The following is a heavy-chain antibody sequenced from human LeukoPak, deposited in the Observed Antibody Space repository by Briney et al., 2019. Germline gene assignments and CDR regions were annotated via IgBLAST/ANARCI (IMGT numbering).Heavy chain of an antibody. Sequence: SQTLSLTCAISGDSVSSNSSAWYWIRPSPSRGLWWLGRTYYRSKWYNDYAISVKSRTTLTPDASKNQFSLQLSSVTPEDTAVYYCARDQGIAVAAGPYDYYGMDVWGQGTTVTVSS. D-gene: IGHD6-19*01. J-gene: IGHJ6*02. CDR1: GDSVSSNSSA. V-gene: IGHV6-1*01. CDR2: TYYRSKWYN. CDR3: ARDQGIAVAAGPYDYYGMDV.